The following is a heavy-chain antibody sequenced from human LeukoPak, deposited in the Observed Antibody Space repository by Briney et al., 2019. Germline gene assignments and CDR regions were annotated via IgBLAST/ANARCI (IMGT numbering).Heavy chain of an antibody. V-gene: IGHV3-53*01. CDR3: ARLELERRIFDY. J-gene: IGHJ4*02. CDR2: IYSGGST. CDR1: GFTVSSNY. D-gene: IGHD1-1*01. Sequence: GGSLRLSCAASGFTVSSNYMSWVRKAPGKGLEWVSVIYSGGSTYYADSVKGRFTISRDNSKNTLYLQMNSLRAEDTAVYYCARLELERRIFDYWGQGTLVTVSS.